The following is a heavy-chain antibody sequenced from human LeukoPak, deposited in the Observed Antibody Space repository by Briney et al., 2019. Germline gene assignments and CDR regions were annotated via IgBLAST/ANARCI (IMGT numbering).Heavy chain of an antibody. J-gene: IGHJ6*02. D-gene: IGHD2-2*01. Sequence: GGSLRLSCAASGFTFSSYAFIWVRQSPERGLQWVSSITGSGAGTNYADSVKGRFTISRDNSKNTAYLQMNSLKTEDTAVYYCTRLGRYCSSTSCYGMDVWGQGTTVTVSS. CDR1: GFTFSSYA. CDR2: ITGSGAGT. V-gene: IGHV3-23*01. CDR3: TRLGRYCSSTSCYGMDV.